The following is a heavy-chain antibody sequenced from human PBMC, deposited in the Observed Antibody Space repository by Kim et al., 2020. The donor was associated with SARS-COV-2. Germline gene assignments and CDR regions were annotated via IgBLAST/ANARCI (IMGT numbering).Heavy chain of an antibody. Sequence: GGSLRLSCAASGFTFSSYAMHWVRQAPGKGLEWVAVISYDGSNKYYADSVKGRFTISRDNSKNTLYLQMNSLRAEDTAVYYCARVWAAAATLRYYYYYGMDVWGQGTTVTVSS. CDR1: GFTFSSYA. D-gene: IGHD6-13*01. V-gene: IGHV3-30-3*01. CDR3: ARVWAAAATLRYYYYYGMDV. CDR2: ISYDGSNK. J-gene: IGHJ6*02.